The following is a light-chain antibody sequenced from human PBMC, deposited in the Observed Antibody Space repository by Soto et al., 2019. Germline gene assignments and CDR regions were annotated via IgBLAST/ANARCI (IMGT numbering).Light chain of an antibody. Sequence: QSALTQPRSVSGSPGQSVTISCTGTSSDVGGYNYVSWYQQHPGKAPKLMIYDVSKRPSGVPDRFSGSKSGNTASLTISGLQAEDEADYYCHVWDSSSDHYVFGTGTKLTVL. CDR1: SSDVGGYNY. CDR3: HVWDSSSDHYV. CDR2: DVS. V-gene: IGLV2-11*01. J-gene: IGLJ1*01.